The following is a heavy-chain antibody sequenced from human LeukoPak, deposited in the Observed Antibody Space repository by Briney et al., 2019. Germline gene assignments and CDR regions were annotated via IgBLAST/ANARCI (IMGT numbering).Heavy chain of an antibody. D-gene: IGHD3-10*01. V-gene: IGHV3-21*01. Sequence: PGGSLRLSCAGSGFTFSSYSMNWVRQAPGKGLEWVSSISSSSSYIYYADSVKGRFTISRDNSKNTLYLQMNSLRAEDTAVYYCSTVRGVIITEPNFDYWGQGTLVTVSS. CDR3: STVRGVIITEPNFDY. J-gene: IGHJ4*02. CDR2: ISSSSSYI. CDR1: GFTFSSYS.